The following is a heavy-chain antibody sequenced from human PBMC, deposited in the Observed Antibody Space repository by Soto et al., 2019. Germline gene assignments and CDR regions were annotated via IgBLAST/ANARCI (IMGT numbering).Heavy chain of an antibody. D-gene: IGHD2-15*01. CDR1: GFTFSSYG. Sequence: PGGSLRLSCAASGFTFSSYGMHWVRQAPGKGLEWVAVIWYDGSNKYYADSVKGRFTISRDNSKNTLYLQMNSLRAEDTAVYYCARGDCSGGSCYSFFYYYGMDVWGQGTTVTVSS. J-gene: IGHJ6*02. V-gene: IGHV3-33*01. CDR3: ARGDCSGGSCYSFFYYYGMDV. CDR2: IWYDGSNK.